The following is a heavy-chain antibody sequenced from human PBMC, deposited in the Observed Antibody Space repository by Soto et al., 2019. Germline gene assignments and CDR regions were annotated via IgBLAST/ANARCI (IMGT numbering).Heavy chain of an antibody. D-gene: IGHD2-2*01. Sequence: GESLKISCKGSGYSFTSYWIGWVRQMPGKGLEWMGIIYPGDSDTRYSPSFQGQVTISADKSISTAYLQWSSLKASDTAMYYCARHYCSSTSCYPVYYYYYGMDVWGQGTTVTVSS. V-gene: IGHV5-51*01. CDR2: IYPGDSDT. CDR1: GYSFTSYW. CDR3: ARHYCSSTSCYPVYYYYYGMDV. J-gene: IGHJ6*02.